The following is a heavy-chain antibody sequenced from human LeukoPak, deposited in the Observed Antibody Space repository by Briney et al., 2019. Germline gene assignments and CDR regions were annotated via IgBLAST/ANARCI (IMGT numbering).Heavy chain of an antibody. CDR1: GFTFSSYA. D-gene: IGHD2-2*01. Sequence: SGGSLRLSCAASGFTFSSYAMSWVRQAPGKGLEWVSSIGGGGGSTYYADSVKGRFTISRDDSKNTLYLQVNSLRAEDTALYFCAKGHCSSTNCHCDYWGQGSLVTVSS. CDR2: IGGGGGST. J-gene: IGHJ4*02. V-gene: IGHV3-23*01. CDR3: AKGHCSSTNCHCDY.